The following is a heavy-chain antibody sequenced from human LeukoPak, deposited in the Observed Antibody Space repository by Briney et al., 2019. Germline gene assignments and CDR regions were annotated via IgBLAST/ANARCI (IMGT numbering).Heavy chain of an antibody. J-gene: IGHJ6*02. Sequence: ASVSLSYKASGHTFSIYAISWVRQAPGQGLEWMGRIIPILGIANYAQKFQGRVTITADKSTSTAYMELSSLRSEDTAVYYCARGYSGGMDVWGQGTTVTVSS. D-gene: IGHD1-20*01. CDR3: ARGYSGGMDV. V-gene: IGHV1-69*04. CDR2: IIPILGIA. CDR1: GHTFSIYA.